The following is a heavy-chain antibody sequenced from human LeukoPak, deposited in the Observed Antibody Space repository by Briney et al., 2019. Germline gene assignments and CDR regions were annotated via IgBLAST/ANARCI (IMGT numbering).Heavy chain of an antibody. D-gene: IGHD6-13*01. J-gene: IGHJ4*02. CDR3: ARQAEYSSSWDDY. CDR2: IYPGDSDT. Sequence: GESLKISCKGSGYSFTSYRIGWVRQLPGKGLEWMGIIYPGDSDTRYSPSFQGQVTISADKSISTAYLQWSSLKASDTAMYYCARQAEYSSSWDDYWGQGTLVTVSS. V-gene: IGHV5-51*01. CDR1: GYSFTSYR.